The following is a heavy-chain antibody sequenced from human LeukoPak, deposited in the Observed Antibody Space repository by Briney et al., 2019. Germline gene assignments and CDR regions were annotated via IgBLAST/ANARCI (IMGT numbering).Heavy chain of an antibody. Sequence: SVKDSCKASVGTFSSYAISWVRQTPGQGLEWMGGIIPIFGTANYAQKFQGRVTITADESTSTAYMELSSLISEDTAVYYCARGYCSSTSCLTGDYYYYYYMDVWGKGTTVTVSS. J-gene: IGHJ6*03. CDR2: IIPIFGTA. D-gene: IGHD2-2*01. CDR3: ARGYCSSTSCLTGDYYYYYYMDV. CDR1: VGTFSSYA. V-gene: IGHV1-69*01.